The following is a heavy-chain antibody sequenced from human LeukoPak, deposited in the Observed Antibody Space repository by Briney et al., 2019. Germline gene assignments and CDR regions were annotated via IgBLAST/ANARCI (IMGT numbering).Heavy chain of an antibody. Sequence: SETLSLTCAVYGGSFSGYYWSWIRQPPGKGLEWIGEINHSGSTNYNPSLKSRVTISVDTSKNQFSLKLSSVTAADTAVYYCARVPNYGGSAIDFDYWGQGTLVTVSS. CDR2: INHSGST. CDR1: GGSFSGYY. J-gene: IGHJ4*02. D-gene: IGHD2-15*01. CDR3: ARVPNYGGSAIDFDY. V-gene: IGHV4-34*01.